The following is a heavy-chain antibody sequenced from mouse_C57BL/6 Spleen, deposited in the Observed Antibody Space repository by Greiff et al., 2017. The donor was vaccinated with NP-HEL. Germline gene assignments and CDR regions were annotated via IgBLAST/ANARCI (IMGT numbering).Heavy chain of an antibody. D-gene: IGHD1-1*01. CDR2: IDPSDSET. Sequence: VKLQQPGAELVRPGSSVKLSCKASGYTFTSYWMHWVKQRPIQGLEWIGNIDPSDSETHYNQKFKDKATLTVDKSSSTAYMQLSSLTSEDSAVYYCARRHYGSSRYFDVWGTGTTVTVSS. CDR1: GYTFTSYW. V-gene: IGHV1-52*01. J-gene: IGHJ1*03. CDR3: ARRHYGSSRYFDV.